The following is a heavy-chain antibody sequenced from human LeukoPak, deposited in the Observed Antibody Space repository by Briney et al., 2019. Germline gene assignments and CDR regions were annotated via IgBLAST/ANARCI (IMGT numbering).Heavy chain of an antibody. CDR1: GGSISSGGYY. J-gene: IGHJ5*02. D-gene: IGHD4-17*01. CDR3: ARGETLLKDYGVDWFDP. V-gene: IGHV4-31*03. Sequence: SQTLSLTCTVSGGSISSGGYYWSWIRQHPGKGLEWIGYIYYSGSTYYNPSLKSRVTISVDTSKNQFSLKLSSVTAADTAVYYCARGETLLKDYGVDWFDPWGQGTLVTVSS. CDR2: IYYSGST.